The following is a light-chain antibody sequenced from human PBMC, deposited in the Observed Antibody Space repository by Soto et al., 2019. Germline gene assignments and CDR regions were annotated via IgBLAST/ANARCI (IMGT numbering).Light chain of an antibody. V-gene: IGKV3-11*01. CDR3: HQRQSWPRT. J-gene: IGKJ1*01. Sequence: EIVLTQSPATLSSFPGDRVTLSCRASQYINTRLAWYQHRPGQAPRLLIYQTSIRAAGIPARFSASGSGTAFTLTISDVQTQDFALYYCHQRQSWPRTFGQGTKV. CDR1: QYINTR. CDR2: QTS.